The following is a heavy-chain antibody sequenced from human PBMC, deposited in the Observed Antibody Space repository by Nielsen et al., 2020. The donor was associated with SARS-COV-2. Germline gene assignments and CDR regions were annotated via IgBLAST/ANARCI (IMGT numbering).Heavy chain of an antibody. D-gene: IGHD4-17*01. CDR2: ISPSGGGT. V-gene: IGHV1-46*01. Sequence: ASVKVSCKASGFTFSSYGVIWVRQAPGQGLESMGIISPSGGGTTYAQTFQGRVTMTRDTSMSTIYMELNSLRSGDTAVYYCARWDYATASIDYWGQGTLVTVSS. CDR3: ARWDYATASIDY. J-gene: IGHJ4*02. CDR1: GFTFSSYG.